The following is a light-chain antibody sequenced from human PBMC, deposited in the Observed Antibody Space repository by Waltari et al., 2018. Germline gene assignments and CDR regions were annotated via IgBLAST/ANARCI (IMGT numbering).Light chain of an antibody. V-gene: IGLV3-1*01. CDR3: QAWDSSIVV. CDR1: KLGDKY. CDR2: QDT. Sequence: SYELTQPPSVSVSPGQTASITCSGDKLGDKYACWYQQKPGQSPILVIYQDTKLPSGIPERFSGSNSGNTATLTISGTQAMDEADYYCQAWDSSIVVFGGGTKLTVV. J-gene: IGLJ2*01.